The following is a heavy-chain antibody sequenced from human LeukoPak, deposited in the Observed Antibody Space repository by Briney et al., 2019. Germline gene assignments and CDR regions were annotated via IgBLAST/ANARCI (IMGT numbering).Heavy chain of an antibody. J-gene: IGHJ5*02. D-gene: IGHD1-26*01. CDR3: ATIVGASTHWFDP. CDR1: GYTFTGYY. V-gene: IGHV1-18*04. CDR2: ISAYNGNT. Sequence: ASVKVSCKASGYTFTGYYMHWVRQAPGQGLEWMGWISAYNGNTNYAQKLQGRVTMTTDTSTSTAYMELRSLRSDDTAVYYCATIVGASTHWFDPWGQGTLVTVSS.